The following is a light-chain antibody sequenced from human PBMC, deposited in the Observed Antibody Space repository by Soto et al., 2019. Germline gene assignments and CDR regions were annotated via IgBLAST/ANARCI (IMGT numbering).Light chain of an antibody. Sequence: HSALTQPRSVSGAPAQSVTISCPGSSIEPGRYEYVSWYQQHPGKVPKLIIYDVSERPAGVPERFSGSKSGNTDSLTISGVQAQDAADYYCCSCAGSCTYGFGGGTMVTVL. CDR3: CSCAGSCTYG. J-gene: IGLJ1*01. CDR2: DVS. V-gene: IGLV2-11*01. CDR1: SIEPGRYEY.